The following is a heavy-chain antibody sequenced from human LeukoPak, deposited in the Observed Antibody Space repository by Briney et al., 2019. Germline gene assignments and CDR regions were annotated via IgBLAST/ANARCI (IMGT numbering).Heavy chain of an antibody. J-gene: IGHJ4*02. V-gene: IGHV4-34*01. Sequence: SETLSLTCAVYGGSFSGYYWSWIRQPPGKGLEWIGEINHSGSTNYNPSLKSRVTISVDTSKNQFSLKLSSVTAADTAVYYCARPSNSSSSFRYWGQGTLVTVSS. CDR2: INHSGST. CDR1: GGSFSGYY. D-gene: IGHD6-6*01. CDR3: ARPSNSSSSFRY.